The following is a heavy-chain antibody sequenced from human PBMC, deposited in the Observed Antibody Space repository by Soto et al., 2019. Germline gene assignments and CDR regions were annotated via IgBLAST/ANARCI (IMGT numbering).Heavy chain of an antibody. J-gene: IGHJ4*02. CDR3: VLCTTTSCYGRFDY. V-gene: IGHV1-58*02. CDR2: IVVGSGNT. CDR1: GFTFSNSA. D-gene: IGHD2-2*01. Sequence: ASVKVSCKASGFTFSNSAIQWMRQARGESLEWMGWIVVGSGNTNYAQKIQERVTIMRDMSTSTSYMELSSLTSEDTAVYYCVLCTTTSCYGRFDYWGQGTLVTVSS.